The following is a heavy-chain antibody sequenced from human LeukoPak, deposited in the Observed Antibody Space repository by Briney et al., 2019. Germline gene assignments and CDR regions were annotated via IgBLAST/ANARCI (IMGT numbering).Heavy chain of an antibody. Sequence: ASVKVSCKASGYTFTGYYMHWVRQAPGQGLEWMGWINPNSGGTNYVQKFQGRVTMTRDTSISTAYMELSRLRSDDTAVYYCAVIAVHDAFDIWGQGTMVTVSS. J-gene: IGHJ3*02. V-gene: IGHV1-2*02. D-gene: IGHD6-19*01. CDR2: INPNSGGT. CDR1: GYTFTGYY. CDR3: AVIAVHDAFDI.